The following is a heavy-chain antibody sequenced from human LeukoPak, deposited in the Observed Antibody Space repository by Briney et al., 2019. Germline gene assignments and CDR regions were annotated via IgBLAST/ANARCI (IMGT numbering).Heavy chain of an antibody. D-gene: IGHD1-14*01. J-gene: IGHJ3*02. V-gene: IGHV4-59*01. Sequence: PSETLSLTCTVSGGSISSYYWSWIRQPPGKGLEWIGYIYYSGSTNYNPSLKSRDTISVDTSKNQFSLKLSSVTAADTAVYYCASYEPYRLVAFDIWGQGTMVTVSS. CDR3: ASYEPYRLVAFDI. CDR1: GGSISSYY. CDR2: IYYSGST.